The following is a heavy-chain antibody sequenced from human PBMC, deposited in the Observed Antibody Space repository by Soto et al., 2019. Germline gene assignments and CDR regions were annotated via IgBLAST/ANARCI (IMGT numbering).Heavy chain of an antibody. D-gene: IGHD4-17*01. CDR3: ARGRRYGDYASGY. V-gene: IGHV1-18*01. J-gene: IGHJ1*01. CDR2: ISADNGNT. Sequence: QVQLVQSGAEVKKPGASVKVSCKASGYTFTSYGISWVRQAPGQGLEWMGWISADNGNTNAALKLQGRVTMTTDTAPTTAATEARSLRTADPAADYYARGRRYGDYASGYWGQSTL. CDR1: GYTFTSYG.